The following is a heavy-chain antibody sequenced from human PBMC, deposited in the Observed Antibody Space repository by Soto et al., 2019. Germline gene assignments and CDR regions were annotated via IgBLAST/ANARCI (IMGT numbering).Heavy chain of an antibody. Sequence: QVQLVQSGAEVKKPGASVKVSCKASGYTFTSYGISWVRQAPGQGLEWMGWISAYNGNTNYAQKLQGRVTMTTATSTSTAYMELRSLRSDDTAVYYCARDPPGLRFLEWLYYFDYWGQGTLVTVSS. CDR2: ISAYNGNT. CDR1: GYTFTSYG. V-gene: IGHV1-18*04. CDR3: ARDPPGLRFLEWLYYFDY. D-gene: IGHD3-3*01. J-gene: IGHJ4*02.